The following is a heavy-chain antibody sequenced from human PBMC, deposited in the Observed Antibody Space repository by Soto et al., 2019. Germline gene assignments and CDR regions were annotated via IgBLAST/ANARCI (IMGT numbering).Heavy chain of an antibody. CDR1: GYSFTTYW. V-gene: IGHV5-51*01. Sequence: PGESLKISCKGSGYSFTTYWIGWVRQMPGKGLEWMGIIYPGDSDTRYSPSFQGQVTISADKSINTAYLQWSSLKASDTAMYYCARSMTTVTTGGAFDIWGQGTMVTVSS. J-gene: IGHJ3*02. D-gene: IGHD4-4*01. CDR3: ARSMTTVTTGGAFDI. CDR2: IYPGDSDT.